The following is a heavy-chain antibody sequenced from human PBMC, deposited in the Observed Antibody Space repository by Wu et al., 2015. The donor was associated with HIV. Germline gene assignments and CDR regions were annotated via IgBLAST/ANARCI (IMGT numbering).Heavy chain of an antibody. CDR1: GYTVTESS. CDR2: LDPKNGES. J-gene: IGHJ4*02. D-gene: IGHD2/OR15-2a*01. CDR3: DKNWNFDH. V-gene: IGHV1-24*01. Sequence: QVELEQSGAEVKKPGASVKVSCKISGYTVTESSMHWVRQFPGKGLEWMGGLDPKNGESVHAQRFQGRLTLTADPSADTAYMELTSLTSDDTAMYYCDKNWNFDHVGPGNPGHRLL.